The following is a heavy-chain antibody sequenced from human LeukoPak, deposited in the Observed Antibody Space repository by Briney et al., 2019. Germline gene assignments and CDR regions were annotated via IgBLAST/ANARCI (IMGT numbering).Heavy chain of an antibody. CDR3: ASASGYSSSWYPDY. CDR2: IYYSGST. J-gene: IGHJ4*02. CDR1: GGSISSYY. V-gene: IGHV4-59*01. D-gene: IGHD6-13*01. Sequence: SETLSLTCTVSGGSISSYYWSWIRQPPGKGLEWIGYIYYSGSTNYNPSLRSRVTISVDTSKNQFSLKLSSVTAADTAVYYCASASGYSSSWYPDYWGQGTLVTVSS.